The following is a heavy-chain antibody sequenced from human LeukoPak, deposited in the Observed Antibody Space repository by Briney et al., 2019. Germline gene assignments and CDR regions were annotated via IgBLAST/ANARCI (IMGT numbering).Heavy chain of an antibody. D-gene: IGHD3-3*01. J-gene: IGHJ5*02. V-gene: IGHV4-61*02. CDR2: IYTSGST. CDR1: GGSISSGSYY. Sequence: SETLSLTCTVSGGSISSGSYYWSWIRQPAGKGLEWIGRIYTSGSTNYNPSLKSRVTISVDTSKNQFSLKLSSVPAADTAVYYCARDSRSLYDFWSGYYNSWFDPWGQGTLVTVSS. CDR3: ARDSRSLYDFWSGYYNSWFDP.